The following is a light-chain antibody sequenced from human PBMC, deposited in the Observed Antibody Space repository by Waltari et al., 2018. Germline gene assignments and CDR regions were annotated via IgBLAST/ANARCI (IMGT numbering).Light chain of an antibody. J-gene: IGLJ2*01. CDR2: DVS. CDR1: SSDVGGYNY. Sequence: QSALTQPASVSGSPGQSITISCTGTSSDVGGYNYVSWYQQHPGKAPKLMIYDVSNRPSGVSSRFSGSESGNTASLTISGLQAEDEADYYCSSYTSSSTVVFGGGTKLTVL. CDR3: SSYTSSSTVV. V-gene: IGLV2-14*03.